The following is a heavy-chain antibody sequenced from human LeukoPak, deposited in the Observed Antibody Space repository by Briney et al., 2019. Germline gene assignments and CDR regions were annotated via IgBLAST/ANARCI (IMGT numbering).Heavy chain of an antibody. D-gene: IGHD2-2*01. CDR3: ARRAEGDSNSWYHWFDP. CDR1: GGSISSSSYY. CDR2: IYYSGST. Sequence: SETLSLTCTVSGGSISSSSYYWGWIRQPPGKGLEWIGSIYYSGSTYYNPSLKSRLTISVDTAKNQVSLKLTSVTAADTGIYYCARRAEGDSNSWYHWFDPWGQGTLVTVSS. V-gene: IGHV4-39*01. J-gene: IGHJ5*02.